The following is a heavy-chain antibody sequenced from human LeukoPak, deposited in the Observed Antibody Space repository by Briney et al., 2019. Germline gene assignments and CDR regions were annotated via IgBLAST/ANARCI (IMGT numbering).Heavy chain of an antibody. D-gene: IGHD3-22*01. CDR3: ATLPYYYDSSGSYYFDY. J-gene: IGHJ4*02. CDR2: IRYDGSNK. CDR1: GFTFDDYA. V-gene: IGHV3-30*02. Sequence: GGSLRLSCAASGFTFDDYAMHWVRQAPGKGLEWVAFIRYDGSNKYYADSVKGRFTISRDNSKNTLYLQMNSLRVEDTAVYYCATLPYYYDSSGSYYFDYWGQGTLVTVSS.